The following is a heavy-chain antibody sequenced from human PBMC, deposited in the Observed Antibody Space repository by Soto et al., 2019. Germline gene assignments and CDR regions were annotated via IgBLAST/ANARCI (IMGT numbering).Heavy chain of an antibody. D-gene: IGHD3-22*01. V-gene: IGHV4-4*07. CDR3: ARATYYYGSSGYYWFDP. Sequence: KPSETLSLTCTVSGGSISSYYWSWIRQPAGKGLEWIGRIYTSGSTNYNPSLKSRVTMSVDTSKNQFSLKLSSVTAADTAVYYCARATYYYGSSGYYWFDPWGQGTLVTVSS. J-gene: IGHJ5*02. CDR1: GGSISSYY. CDR2: IYTSGST.